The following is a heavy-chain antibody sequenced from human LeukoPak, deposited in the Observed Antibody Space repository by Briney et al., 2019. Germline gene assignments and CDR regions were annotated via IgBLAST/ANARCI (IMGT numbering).Heavy chain of an antibody. CDR1: GFTFSSYA. J-gene: IGHJ5*02. CDR2: ISGSGGST. CDR3: AKTDLFYSSLSWFDP. Sequence: GGSLRLSCAASGFTFSSYAMSWVRQAPGKGLEWVSAISGSGGSTYYADSVKGRFTISRDNSKNTLYLQMNSLRAEDTAVYYCAKTDLFYSSLSWFDPWGQGTLVTVSS. V-gene: IGHV3-23*01. D-gene: IGHD6-6*01.